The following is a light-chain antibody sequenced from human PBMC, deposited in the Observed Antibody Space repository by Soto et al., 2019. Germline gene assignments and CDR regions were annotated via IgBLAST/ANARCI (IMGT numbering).Light chain of an antibody. V-gene: IGKV2-30*02. CDR1: QSLLHRNGSNY. J-gene: IGKJ1*01. CDR2: YVS. CDR3: MQDTNWPLT. Sequence: DIVMTQSPLSLSVTPGEPASISCRCSQSLLHRNGSNYLDWYLQKPGQSPRRLIYYVSNRASGVPDRFSGSGSGTDFTLSISRLEPEDVAVYYCMQDTNWPLTFGQGTKVDIK.